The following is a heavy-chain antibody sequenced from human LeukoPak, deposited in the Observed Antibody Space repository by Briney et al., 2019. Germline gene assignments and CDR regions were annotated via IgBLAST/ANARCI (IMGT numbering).Heavy chain of an antibody. D-gene: IGHD6-13*01. CDR1: GYSFTSYC. J-gene: IGHJ6*04. CDR3: ARSIAAAGTSVSLYGMDV. V-gene: IGHV5-51*01. CDR2: IYPGDSDT. Sequence: RGESLKISCKGSGYSFTSYCIGWVRQMPGKGLEWMGIIYPGDSDTRYSPSFQGQVTISADKSISTAYLQWSSLKASDTAMYYCARSIAAAGTSVSLYGMDVWGKGTTVTVSS.